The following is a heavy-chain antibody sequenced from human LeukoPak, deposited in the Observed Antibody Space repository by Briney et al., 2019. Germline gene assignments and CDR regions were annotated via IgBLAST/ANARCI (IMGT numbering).Heavy chain of an antibody. D-gene: IGHD3-3*01. Sequence: PSETLSLTCAVYGGSFSGYYWSWIRQPPGKGLEWIGEINHSGSTNYNPSLKSRVTISVDTSKNQFSLKLSSVTAADTAVYYCARGPFGVVIMGYYYGMDVWGQGTTVTVSS. CDR1: GGSFSGYY. J-gene: IGHJ6*02. V-gene: IGHV4-34*01. CDR3: ARGPFGVVIMGYYYGMDV. CDR2: INHSGST.